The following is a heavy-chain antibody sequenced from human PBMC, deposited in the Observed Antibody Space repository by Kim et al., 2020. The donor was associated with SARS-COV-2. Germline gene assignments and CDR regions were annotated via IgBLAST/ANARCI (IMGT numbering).Heavy chain of an antibody. Sequence: GGSLRLSCAASGFTFSSYGMHCVRQAPGKGLEWVAVIWYDGSNKYYADSVKGRFTISRDNSKNTLYLQMNSLRAEDTAVYYCARATPPIVATTTGEYFDSWGQGTLVTVSS. CDR3: ARATPPIVATTTGEYFDS. V-gene: IGHV3-33*01. CDR2: IWYDGSNK. J-gene: IGHJ4*02. D-gene: IGHD5-12*01. CDR1: GFTFSSYG.